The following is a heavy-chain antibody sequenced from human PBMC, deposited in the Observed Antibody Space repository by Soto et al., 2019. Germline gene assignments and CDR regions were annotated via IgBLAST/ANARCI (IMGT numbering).Heavy chain of an antibody. J-gene: IGHJ4*02. CDR2: ISGSGGST. Sequence: GGSLRLSCAASGFTFSSYAMSWVRQAPGKGLEWVSAISGSGGSTYYADSVKGRFTISRDNSKNTLYLQMNSLRAEDTAVYYCAKDQHDYGDSVGSQFDYWGQGTLVTVSS. CDR1: GFTFSSYA. D-gene: IGHD4-17*01. CDR3: AKDQHDYGDSVGSQFDY. V-gene: IGHV3-23*01.